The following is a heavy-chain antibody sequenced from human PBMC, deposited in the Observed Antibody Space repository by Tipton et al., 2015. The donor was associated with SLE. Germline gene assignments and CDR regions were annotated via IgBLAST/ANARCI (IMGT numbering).Heavy chain of an antibody. CDR2: INERGSVT. Sequence: SLRLSCAASGFNVSRNYMSWVRQAPGKGLVWVSRINERGSVTSHGDSVKGRFTISRDDAKNTLYLQMNSLRAEDTAVYYCVRDFGGNSDYWGQGTLVTVSS. D-gene: IGHD4-23*01. CDR3: VRDFGGNSDY. CDR1: GFNVSRNY. V-gene: IGHV3-74*01. J-gene: IGHJ4*02.